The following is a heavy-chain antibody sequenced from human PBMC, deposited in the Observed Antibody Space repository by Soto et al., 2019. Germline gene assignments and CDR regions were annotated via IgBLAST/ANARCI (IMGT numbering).Heavy chain of an antibody. CDR2: IYYSGSN. J-gene: IGHJ6*02. V-gene: IGHV4-39*01. CDR3: ARHGSTGQLVPHYYYYGMVV. Sequence: QLQLQESGPGLVKPSETLSLTCTVSGGSISSSSYYWGWIRQPPGKGLEWIGSIYYSGSNYYNPSLKSRVTISVDTSKNQFSLKLSSVAAADTAVYYCARHGSTGQLVPHYYYYGMVVWGQGTTVTVSS. D-gene: IGHD6-13*01. CDR1: GGSISSSSYY.